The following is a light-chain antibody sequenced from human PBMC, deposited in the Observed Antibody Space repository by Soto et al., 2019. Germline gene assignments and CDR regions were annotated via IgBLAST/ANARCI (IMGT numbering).Light chain of an antibody. Sequence: DIQMTQSPSSLPASVGDRVTLTCRASQSISTYLNWYQQKPGKAPKLLIYAASSLQSGVPTRLSGRGSGPEFTLTISSLQAEDFATYYCQQSYTTPYTFGQGTKLEIK. CDR3: QQSYTTPYT. CDR1: QSISTY. J-gene: IGKJ2*01. V-gene: IGKV1-39*01. CDR2: AAS.